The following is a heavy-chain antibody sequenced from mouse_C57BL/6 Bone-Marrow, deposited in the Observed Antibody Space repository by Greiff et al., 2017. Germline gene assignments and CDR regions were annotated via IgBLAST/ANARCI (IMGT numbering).Heavy chain of an antibody. CDR2: FNPSSGYT. CDR3: ARGYYGSSYVWYFDV. CDR1: GYTFTSYW. Sequence: QVQLQQSGAELAKPGASVKLSCKASGYTFTSYWMHWVKQRPGRGLEWFGYFNPSSGYTKYNQKFKDKATLTADKSSSTAYMQLSSLTYEDSAVYYCARGYYGSSYVWYFDVWGTGTTVTVSS. V-gene: IGHV1-7*01. J-gene: IGHJ1*03. D-gene: IGHD1-1*01.